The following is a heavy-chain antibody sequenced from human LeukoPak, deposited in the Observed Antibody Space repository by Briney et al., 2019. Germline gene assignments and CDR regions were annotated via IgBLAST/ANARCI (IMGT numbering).Heavy chain of an antibody. V-gene: IGHV3-74*01. D-gene: IGHD3-16*01. CDR2: ISDDGSTT. CDR3: VKDEGPIAWGY. CDR1: GFTFSSYW. J-gene: IGHJ4*02. Sequence: GGSLRLSCAASGFTFSSYWMHWVRQTPGEGLVWVSRISDDGSTTNYADSVWGRFTISRDNANNTLYLQMNSLRLEDTAVYYCVKDEGPIAWGYWGQGTLVSVSS.